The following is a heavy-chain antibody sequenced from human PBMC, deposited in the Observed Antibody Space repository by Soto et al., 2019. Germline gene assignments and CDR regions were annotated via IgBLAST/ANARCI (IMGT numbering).Heavy chain of an antibody. D-gene: IGHD3-3*01. J-gene: IGHJ3*02. Sequence: QVQLQESGPGLVKASETLSLTCTVSGSFISGYYWNWVRQSAGKGLEWLGRVYTSGNNKYNPSLKSRVAMSADTSENSFSLTLRAVTAADTAVYYCARALGNDFWTSDAFDIWGPGTMITVSS. CDR2: VYTSGNN. V-gene: IGHV4-4*07. CDR1: GSFISGYY. CDR3: ARALGNDFWTSDAFDI.